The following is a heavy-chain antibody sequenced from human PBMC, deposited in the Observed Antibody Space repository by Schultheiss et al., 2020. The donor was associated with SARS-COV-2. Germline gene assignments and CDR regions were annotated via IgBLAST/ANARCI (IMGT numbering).Heavy chain of an antibody. CDR3: ARDFSGYDILTAMDI. Sequence: GGSLRLSCAASGFTFSSYWMSWVRQAPGKGLEWVANIKQDGSEKYYVDSVKGRFTISRDNAKNSLYLQMNSLRAEDTAVYYCARDFSGYDILTAMDIWGKGTTVTVSS. CDR2: IKQDGSEK. CDR1: GFTFSSYW. J-gene: IGHJ6*03. V-gene: IGHV3-7*01. D-gene: IGHD3-9*01.